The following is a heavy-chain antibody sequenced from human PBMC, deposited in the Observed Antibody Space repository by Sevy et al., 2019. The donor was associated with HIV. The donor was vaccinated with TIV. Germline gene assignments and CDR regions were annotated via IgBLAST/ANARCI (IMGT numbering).Heavy chain of an antibody. Sequence: GASLRLSCEASGFTFSNYAMNWVRQAPGKGLEWVSGISGSGGSGDKTNYADSVKGRFTISRDDSKNSLYLQLNSLRAEDTAIYYCARKYDSSGYFDYWGQGTLVTVSS. V-gene: IGHV3-23*01. D-gene: IGHD3-22*01. CDR2: ISGSGGSGDKT. J-gene: IGHJ4*02. CDR1: GFTFSNYA. CDR3: ARKYDSSGYFDY.